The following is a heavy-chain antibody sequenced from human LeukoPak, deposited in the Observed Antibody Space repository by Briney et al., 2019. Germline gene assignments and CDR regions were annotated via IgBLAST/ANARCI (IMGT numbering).Heavy chain of an antibody. J-gene: IGHJ6*02. CDR1: GYRFNSYW. V-gene: IGHV5-51*01. Sequence: GESLKISCKGSGYRFNSYWIAWVRQMPGKGLEWMGIIYPGDSDTRYSPSFQGQVTISADKSINTAYLQWSSLRASDTAMYYCARQYYFGSGSYYNVPSGDYYYGMDVWGQGTTVTVSS. D-gene: IGHD3-10*01. CDR3: ARQYYFGSGSYYNVPSGDYYYGMDV. CDR2: IYPGDSDT.